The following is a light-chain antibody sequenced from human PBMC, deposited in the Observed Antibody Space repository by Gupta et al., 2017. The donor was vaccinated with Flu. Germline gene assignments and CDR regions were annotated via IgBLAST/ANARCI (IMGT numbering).Light chain of an antibody. CDR1: QSVSSN. CDR3: QQYNNWPGFT. Sequence: IVLTQSPATLSVSPGERATLSCRASQSVSSNLAWYQQKPGQAPRLLIYGASTRATGIPARFSGSGSGTEFTLTISSLQSEDFAVYYCQQYNNWPGFTFGPGTXVDIK. V-gene: IGKV3D-15*01. CDR2: GAS. J-gene: IGKJ3*01.